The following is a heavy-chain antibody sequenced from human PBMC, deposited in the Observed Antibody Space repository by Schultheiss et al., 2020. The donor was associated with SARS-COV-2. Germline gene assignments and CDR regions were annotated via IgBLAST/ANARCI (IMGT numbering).Heavy chain of an antibody. J-gene: IGHJ4*02. Sequence: GGSLRLSCAASGFTFSSYAMSWVRQAPGKGLEWVSAISGSGGSTYYADSVKGRVTISRDNSKNTLYLQMNSLRAEDTAVYYCAKDISYYGSGSYYNQPSSSGFDYWGQGTLVTVSS. CDR3: AKDISYYGSGSYYNQPSSSGFDY. D-gene: IGHD3-10*01. V-gene: IGHV3-23*01. CDR2: ISGSGGST. CDR1: GFTFSSYA.